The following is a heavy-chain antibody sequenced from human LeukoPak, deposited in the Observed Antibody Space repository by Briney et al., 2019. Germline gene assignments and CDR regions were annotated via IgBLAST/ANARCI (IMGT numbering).Heavy chain of an antibody. J-gene: IGHJ4*02. CDR1: GGSFNNYY. V-gene: IGHV4-34*01. D-gene: IGHD6-19*01. CDR2: INDSGNT. CDR3: ARGLRLAVAGMYYFDY. Sequence: SETLSLTCAVYGGSFNNYYWSWIRQPPGKGLEWIGEINDSGNTNYNPSLESRVTISVDTSKNQFSLKLRSVTVADTSVYYCARGLRLAVAGMYYFDYWGRGNMVTVSS.